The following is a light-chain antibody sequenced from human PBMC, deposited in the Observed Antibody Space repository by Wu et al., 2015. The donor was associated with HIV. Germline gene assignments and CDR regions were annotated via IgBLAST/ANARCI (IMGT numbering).Light chain of an antibody. Sequence: GERAPSPGQGQSECCQLLRPGTNQKPGQXPRLLIYDASNRATGIPARFSGSGSGTDFTLTISSLEPEDFAVYYCQQRRYWPLYTFGQGTKLEIK. J-gene: IGKJ2*01. CDR1: ECCQL. CDR2: DAS. V-gene: IGKV3-11*01. CDR3: QQRRYWPLYT.